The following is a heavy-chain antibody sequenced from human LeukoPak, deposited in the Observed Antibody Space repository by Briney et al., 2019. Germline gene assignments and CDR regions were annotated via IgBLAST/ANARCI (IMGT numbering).Heavy chain of an antibody. Sequence: GGSLRLSCAASGFTVSSNYMSWVRQAPGKGLEWVSVIYSGGSTYYADSVKGRFTISRDNSKNTLYLQMNSLRAEDTAVYYCARAQDYVGFDYWGQGTLVTVSS. J-gene: IGHJ4*02. CDR3: ARAQDYVGFDY. CDR2: IYSGGST. V-gene: IGHV3-66*01. CDR1: GFTVSSNY. D-gene: IGHD4-17*01.